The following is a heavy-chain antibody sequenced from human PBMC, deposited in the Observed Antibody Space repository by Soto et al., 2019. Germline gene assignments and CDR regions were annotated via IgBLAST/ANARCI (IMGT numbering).Heavy chain of an antibody. Sequence: QVQLVQSGAEVKKPGSSVKVSCTASGGTFSGYILTWVRQAPGQGLEWMGRIIPILGLANYAQKFQGRVKITADTSMNISYVELSSLRSEDTAVYFCARSVPGDFFDYWGQGTQVTASS. V-gene: IGHV1-69*02. CDR3: ARSVPGDFFDY. D-gene: IGHD2-2*01. CDR1: GGTFSGYI. J-gene: IGHJ4*02. CDR2: IIPILGLA.